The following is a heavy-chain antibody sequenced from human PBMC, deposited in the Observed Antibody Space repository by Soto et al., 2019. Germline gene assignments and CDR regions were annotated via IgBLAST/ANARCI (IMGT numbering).Heavy chain of an antibody. CDR3: AHKEFRTSSPFDF. J-gene: IGHJ4*02. CDR2: INWDDDR. V-gene: IGHV2-5*02. CDR1: GFSLTTNGVG. Sequence: QITLKESGPALVKPTQTLTLTCTFSGFSLTTNGVGVAWIRQPPGKALEWLALINWDDDRHYNPSLTSRLTNTKDTSKNQVVLTMTNMDPVDTATYYCAHKEFRTSSPFDFGGPGILVTVSS.